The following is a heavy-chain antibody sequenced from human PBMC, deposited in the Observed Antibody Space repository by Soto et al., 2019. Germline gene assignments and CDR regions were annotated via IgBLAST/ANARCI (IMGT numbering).Heavy chain of an antibody. Sequence: GGSLRLSCAASGFTFSSYWMHWVRQAPGKGLVRVSRINSDGSSTSYADSVKGRFTISRDNAKNTLYLQMNSLRAEDTAVYYCVRASLVVAAATREDYWGQGTLVTVAS. D-gene: IGHD2-15*01. CDR2: INSDGSST. J-gene: IGHJ4*02. V-gene: IGHV3-74*01. CDR3: VRASLVVAAATREDY. CDR1: GFTFSSYW.